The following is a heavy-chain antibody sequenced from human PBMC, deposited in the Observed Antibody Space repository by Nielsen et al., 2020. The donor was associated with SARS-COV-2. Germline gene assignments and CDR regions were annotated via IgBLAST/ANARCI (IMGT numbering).Heavy chain of an antibody. CDR2: IFSNDEK. CDR1: GFSLSNARMG. V-gene: IGHV2-26*01. J-gene: IGHJ4*02. Sequence: SGPTLVKPTETLTLTCTVSGFSLSNARMGVSWIRQPPGKALEWLAHIFSNDEKSYSTSLKSRLTISKDTSKSQVVLTMTNMDPVDTATYYCARIRLYCGGDCYGFDYWGQGTLVTVSS. CDR3: ARIRLYCGGDCYGFDY. D-gene: IGHD2-21*02.